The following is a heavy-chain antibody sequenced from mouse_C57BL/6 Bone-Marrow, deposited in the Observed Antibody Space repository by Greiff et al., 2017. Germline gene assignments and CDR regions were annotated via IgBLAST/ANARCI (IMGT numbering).Heavy chain of an antibody. V-gene: IGHV1-69*01. J-gene: IGHJ3*01. CDR3: ARGGYYYGNSEFDY. CDR2: IDPSDSYA. D-gene: IGHD1-1*01. Sequence: QVQLQQPGAELVMPGASVKLSCKASGYTFTSSWMHWVKQRPGQGLEWIGKIDPSDSYANYKQKFKGKSTLTVDKSSSTAYMQLSSLTSEDSAVYYFARGGYYYGNSEFDYWGQGTLVTVSA. CDR1: GYTFTSSW.